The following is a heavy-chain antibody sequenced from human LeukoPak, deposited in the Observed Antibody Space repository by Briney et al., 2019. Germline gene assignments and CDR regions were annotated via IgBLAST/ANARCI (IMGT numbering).Heavy chain of an antibody. CDR3: ARDPGHITGTANFDY. V-gene: IGHV3-21*01. J-gene: IGHJ4*02. D-gene: IGHD1-7*01. Sequence: TGGSLRLSCAASGFTFSSYSMNWVRQAPGKGLEWVSSTSSSSSYIYYADSVKGRFTISRDNAKNSLYLQMNSLRAEDTAVYYCARDPGHITGTANFDYWGQGTLVTVSS. CDR1: GFTFSSYS. CDR2: TSSSSSYI.